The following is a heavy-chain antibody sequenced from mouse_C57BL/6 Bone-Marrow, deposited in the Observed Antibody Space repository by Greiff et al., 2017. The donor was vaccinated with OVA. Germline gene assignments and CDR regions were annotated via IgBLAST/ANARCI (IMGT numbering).Heavy chain of an antibody. J-gene: IGHJ4*01. D-gene: IGHD2-2*01. CDR2: IDPSDSYT. Sequence: VQLQQPGAELVMPGASVKLSCKASGYTFTSYWMHWVKQRPGQGLEWIGEIDPSDSYTNYNQKFKGKSTLTVDKSSSTAYMQLSSLTSEDSAVYYCAREGLSTMVTTGYYYAMDYWGQGTSVTVSS. V-gene: IGHV1-69*01. CDR3: AREGLSTMVTTGYYYAMDY. CDR1: GYTFTSYW.